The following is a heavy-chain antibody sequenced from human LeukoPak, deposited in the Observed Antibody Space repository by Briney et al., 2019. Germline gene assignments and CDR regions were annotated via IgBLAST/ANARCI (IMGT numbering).Heavy chain of an antibody. Sequence: PGGSLRLSCAASGFTFSSYAMSWVRQAPGKGLEWVSAISGSGGSTYYADSVKGRFTISRDNSKNTLYLQMNSLRAEDTAVYYCAKDLLPYSSGWYYFDYWGQGTLVTVSS. J-gene: IGHJ4*02. V-gene: IGHV3-23*01. CDR2: ISGSGGST. D-gene: IGHD6-19*01. CDR3: AKDLLPYSSGWYYFDY. CDR1: GFTFSSYA.